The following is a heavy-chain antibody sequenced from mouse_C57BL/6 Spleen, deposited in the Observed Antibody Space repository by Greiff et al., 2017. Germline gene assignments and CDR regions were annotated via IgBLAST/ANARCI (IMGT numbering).Heavy chain of an antibody. J-gene: IGHJ1*03. CDR1: GYTFTSYW. CDR2: IDPSDSYT. D-gene: IGHD4-1*01. Sequence: QVQLQQPGAELVKPGASVKLSCKASGYTFTSYWMQWVKQRPGQGLEWIGEIDPSDSYTNYNQKFKGKATLTVDTSSSTAYMQLSSLTSEDSAVYYCARRGANWDKYFEVWGTGTTVTVSS. CDR3: ARRGANWDKYFEV. V-gene: IGHV1-50*01.